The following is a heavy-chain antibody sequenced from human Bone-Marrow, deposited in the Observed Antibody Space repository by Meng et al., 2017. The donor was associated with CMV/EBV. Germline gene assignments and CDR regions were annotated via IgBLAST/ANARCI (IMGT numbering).Heavy chain of an antibody. CDR2: IFYTGNA. Sequence: GSLRLSCTVYGDSIRSRDHYWVWVRQTPGKGLEWIGNIFYTGNAYQNPSLKSRVSMSVDTSKNQFSLKLSSVTAADTAVYYCAARNYFDYWGQGTLVTVSS. CDR3: AARNYFDY. J-gene: IGHJ4*02. CDR1: GDSIRSRDHY. V-gene: IGHV4-39*01.